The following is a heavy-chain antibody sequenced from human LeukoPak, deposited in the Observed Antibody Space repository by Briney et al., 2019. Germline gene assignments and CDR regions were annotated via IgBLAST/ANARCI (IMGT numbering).Heavy chain of an antibody. J-gene: IGHJ4*02. CDR3: AKAPHSNNRSPYF. Sequence: GGSLRLSCAASGFTFSSYAMSWVRRAPGKGLEWVSVISDSGGHTNYADSVKGRFTISRDNSKNTLYLQMTSLRAEDTAVYYCAKAPHSNNRSPYFWGQGTLVTVSS. CDR1: GFTFSSYA. V-gene: IGHV3-23*01. D-gene: IGHD1/OR15-1a*01. CDR2: ISDSGGHT.